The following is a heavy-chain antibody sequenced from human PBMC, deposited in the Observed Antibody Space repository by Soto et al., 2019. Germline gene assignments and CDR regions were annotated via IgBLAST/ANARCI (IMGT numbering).Heavy chain of an antibody. J-gene: IGHJ4*02. V-gene: IGHV1-3*01. CDR2: INAGNGNT. D-gene: IGHD1-26*01. CDR3: GRGLGGARTYLVY. CDR1: GYTFTSYG. Sequence: ASVKVSCKASGYTFTSYGMHWVRQAPGQRLEWMGWINAGNGNTKYSQKFQGRVTITRDTSASTAYMELSSLRSEDAAVYYCGRGLGGARTYLVYRDPATLVTLST.